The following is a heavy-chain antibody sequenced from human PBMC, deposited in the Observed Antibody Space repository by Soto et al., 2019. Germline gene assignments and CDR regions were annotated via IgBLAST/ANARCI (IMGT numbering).Heavy chain of an antibody. V-gene: IGHV4-30-4*01. CDR2: IFYSGSA. CDR3: ASIGDGYNGNWYFDL. J-gene: IGHJ2*01. Sequence: SETLSLTCAVSGASTSSGNNYWSWIRQPPGKGLEWIGYIFYSGSAYYNPSLKGRVSISVDTSKNQFSLNLSSVTAADTAVYYCASIGDGYNGNWYFDLWGRGTLVTVSS. D-gene: IGHD5-12*01. CDR1: GASTSSGNNY.